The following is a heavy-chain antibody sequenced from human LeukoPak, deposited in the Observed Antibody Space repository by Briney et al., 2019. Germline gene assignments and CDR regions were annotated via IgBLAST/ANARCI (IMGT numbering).Heavy chain of an antibody. D-gene: IGHD3-22*01. Sequence: GASVKVSCKASGYTFTGYYMHWVRQAPGQGLGWMGWINPNSGGTNYAQKFQGRVTMTRDTSISTAYMELSRLRSDDTAVYYCARDRGIVVVKIDYWGQGTLVTVSS. CDR3: ARDRGIVVVKIDY. J-gene: IGHJ4*02. CDR2: INPNSGGT. V-gene: IGHV1-2*02. CDR1: GYTFTGYY.